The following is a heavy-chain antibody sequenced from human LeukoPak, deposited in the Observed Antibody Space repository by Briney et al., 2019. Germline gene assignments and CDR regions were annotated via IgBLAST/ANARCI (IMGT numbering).Heavy chain of an antibody. CDR2: IYPSGST. J-gene: IGHJ4*02. Sequence: PSETLSLTCTVSGGSISRYYWRWIRRPAGKGLGGIGRIYPSGSTNYNPSLKSRVTISVDTSKNQFYLKVNSVTAADTAMYFCARDPRFSPFDYWGQGALVTVSS. CDR1: GGSISRYY. V-gene: IGHV4-4*07. CDR3: ARDPRFSPFDY.